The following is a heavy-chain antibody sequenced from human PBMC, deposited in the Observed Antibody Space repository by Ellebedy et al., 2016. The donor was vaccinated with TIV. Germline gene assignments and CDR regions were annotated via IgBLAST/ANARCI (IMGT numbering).Heavy chain of an antibody. D-gene: IGHD3-10*01. J-gene: IGHJ4*02. CDR2: LTTGGVT. CDR1: GFTFSTYA. Sequence: GESLKISCVVSGFTFSTYAMRWFRQAPGKGLEWVSALTTGGVTFYADSVKGRFTISSDSSKNTLYPQMNRLRVEDTAIYFCAKDSGRSGWISDYWGQGTLVTVSS. V-gene: IGHV3-23*01. CDR3: AKDSGRSGWISDY.